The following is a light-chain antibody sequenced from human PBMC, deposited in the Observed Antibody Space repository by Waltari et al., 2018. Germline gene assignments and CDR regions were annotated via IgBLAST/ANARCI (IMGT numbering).Light chain of an antibody. V-gene: IGKV1-39*01. CDR2: RTS. CDR3: QQGYSYPYS. CDR1: QGIGNN. J-gene: IGKJ2*03. Sequence: DIQMTQSPSALPASVGDTVTITCQASQGIGNNLNWYQQKPGKAPKLLIYRTSSLQSGVPSRFSGSGAGTDVTLTISSLQPEDFGTYYCQQGYSYPYSFGQGTKVEIK.